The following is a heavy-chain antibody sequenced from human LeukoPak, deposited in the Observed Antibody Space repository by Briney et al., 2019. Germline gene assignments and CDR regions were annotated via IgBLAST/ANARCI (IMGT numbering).Heavy chain of an antibody. J-gene: IGHJ3*02. CDR2: IYSGGST. CDR1: GFTFSTYA. V-gene: IGHV3-53*01. Sequence: SGGSLRLSCAASGFTFSTYAMSWVRQAPGKGLEWVSVIYSGGSTYYADSVKGRFTIPRDNSKNTLYLQMNSLRAEDTAVYYCARGGYYYWSDAFDIWGQGTMVTVSS. CDR3: ARGGYYYWSDAFDI. D-gene: IGHD3-22*01.